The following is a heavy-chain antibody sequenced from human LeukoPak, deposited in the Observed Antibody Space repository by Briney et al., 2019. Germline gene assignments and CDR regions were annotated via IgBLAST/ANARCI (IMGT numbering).Heavy chain of an antibody. CDR1: GYRFTSYW. CDR3: ARGELGYCSGGSCYRFDP. D-gene: IGHD2-15*01. Sequence: GESLKISFKGSGYRFTSYWIGWVRPRPGKGLGWMGIIYPGDSDTRYSPSFQGQVTISADKSISTAYLQWSSLKASDTAMYYCARGELGYCSGGSCYRFDPWGQGTLVTVSS. V-gene: IGHV5-51*01. CDR2: IYPGDSDT. J-gene: IGHJ5*02.